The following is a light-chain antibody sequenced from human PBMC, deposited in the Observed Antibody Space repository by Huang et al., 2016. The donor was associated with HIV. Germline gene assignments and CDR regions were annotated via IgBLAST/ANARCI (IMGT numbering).Light chain of an antibody. J-gene: IGKJ4*01. Sequence: IHLTQSPSSLSASVGDRVTVTCRASQAIGNSLAWYQQGLGKAPKLLIYGSSNLQTGVAPRFSGNGSETDFTLTIASLLPGDFATYFCQQLKSYPLTFGGGT. CDR2: GSS. CDR3: QQLKSYPLT. V-gene: IGKV1-9*01. CDR1: QAIGNS.